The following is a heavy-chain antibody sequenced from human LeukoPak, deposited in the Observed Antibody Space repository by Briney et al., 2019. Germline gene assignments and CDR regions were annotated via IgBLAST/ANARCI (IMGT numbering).Heavy chain of an antibody. CDR2: ISGSDSST. CDR3: AKSGYNRFDY. Sequence: PGGSLRLSCAASGFTFSSYAMSWVRQAPGKGLEWVSSISGSDSSTHYADPVKGRFTISRDNSKNTLYLQMNSLRADDTAVYYCAKSGYNRFDYWGQGTLVTVSS. J-gene: IGHJ4*02. CDR1: GFTFSSYA. V-gene: IGHV3-23*01. D-gene: IGHD5-24*01.